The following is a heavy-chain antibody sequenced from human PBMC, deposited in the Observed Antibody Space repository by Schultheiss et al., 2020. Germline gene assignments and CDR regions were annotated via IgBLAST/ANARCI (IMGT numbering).Heavy chain of an antibody. V-gene: IGHV1-69*01. J-gene: IGHJ6*02. CDR1: GGTFSSYA. D-gene: IGHD2-8*01. CDR2: IIPIFGTA. Sequence: KISCKASGGTFSSYAISWVRQAPGQGLEWMGGIIPIFGTANYAQKFQGRVTITADESTSTAYMELSSLRSEDTAVYYCARAQDIVLMVTPHNSRYYYYGMDVWGQGTTVTVSS. CDR3: ARAQDIVLMVTPHNSRYYYYGMDV.